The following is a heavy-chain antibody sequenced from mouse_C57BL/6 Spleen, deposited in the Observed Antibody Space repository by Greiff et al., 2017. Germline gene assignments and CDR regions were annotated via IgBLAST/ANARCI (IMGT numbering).Heavy chain of an antibody. V-gene: IGHV1-64*01. CDR2: IHPNSGST. CDR3: ARRDIYYDYDGGFAY. D-gene: IGHD2-4*01. J-gene: IGHJ3*01. CDR1: GYTFTSYW. Sequence: QVQLQQPGAELVKPGASVKLSCKASGYTFTSYWMHWVKQRPGQGLEWIGMIHPNSGSTNYNEKFKSKATLTVDKSSSTAYMQLSSLTSEDSAVYYCARRDIYYDYDGGFAYWGQGTLVTVAA.